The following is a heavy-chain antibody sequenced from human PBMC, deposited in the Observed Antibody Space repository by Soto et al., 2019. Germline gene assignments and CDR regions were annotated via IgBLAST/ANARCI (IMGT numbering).Heavy chain of an antibody. CDR2: ISGSGGST. Sequence: GGSLRLSCAASGFTFSSYAMSWVRQAPGKGLEWDSTISGSGGSTYDADSVKGRFTISRDNSKNTLSLQMNSLRAEDTAVYYCAKAYYFGSGSYWDYWGQGTLVTVSS. V-gene: IGHV3-23*01. J-gene: IGHJ4*02. CDR1: GFTFSSYA. CDR3: AKAYYFGSGSYWDY. D-gene: IGHD3-10*01.